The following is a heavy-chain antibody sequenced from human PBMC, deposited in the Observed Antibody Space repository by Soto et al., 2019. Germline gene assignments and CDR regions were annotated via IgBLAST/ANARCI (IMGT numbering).Heavy chain of an antibody. Sequence: QVQLVESGGGVVQPGRSLRLSCAASGFTFSSYGMHWVRQAPGKGLEWVAVIWYDGSNKYYADSVKGRFTISRDNSKNTLDLQMTSLRAEDTAVYYCARGSSGGYSGYGRPVVYYYGMDVWGQGTTVTVSS. D-gene: IGHD5-12*01. V-gene: IGHV3-33*01. J-gene: IGHJ6*02. CDR2: IWYDGSNK. CDR1: GFTFSSYG. CDR3: ARGSSGGYSGYGRPVVYYYGMDV.